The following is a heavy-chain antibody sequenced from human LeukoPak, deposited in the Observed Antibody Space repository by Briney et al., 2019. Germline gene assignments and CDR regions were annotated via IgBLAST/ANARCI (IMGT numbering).Heavy chain of an antibody. D-gene: IGHD3-9*01. Sequence: ASVKVSCKASGYTFNIYGIGWVRQAPGQGLEWMGWINPNSGGTNYAQKFQGRVTMTRDTSISTAYMELSRLRSDDTAVYYCAREFDWNTPFDPWGQGTLVTVSS. J-gene: IGHJ5*02. CDR2: INPNSGGT. CDR3: AREFDWNTPFDP. V-gene: IGHV1-2*02. CDR1: GYTFNIYG.